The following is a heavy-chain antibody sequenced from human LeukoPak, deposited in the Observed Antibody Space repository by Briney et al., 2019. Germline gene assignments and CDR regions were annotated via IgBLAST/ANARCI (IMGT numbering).Heavy chain of an antibody. V-gene: IGHV1-69*05. J-gene: IGHJ4*02. CDR1: GGTFSSYA. CDR3: ARVGVGATSPFGY. CDR2: IIPIFGTA. Sequence: SVKVSCKASGGTFSSYAISWVRQAPGQGLEWMGRIIPIFGTANYAQKFQGRVTITTDESTSTAYMELSSLRSEDTAVYYCARVGVGATSPFGYWGQGTLVTVSS. D-gene: IGHD1-26*01.